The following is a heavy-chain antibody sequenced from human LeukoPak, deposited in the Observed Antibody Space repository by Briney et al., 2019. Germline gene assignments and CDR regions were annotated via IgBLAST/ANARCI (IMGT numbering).Heavy chain of an antibody. D-gene: IGHD2-15*01. V-gene: IGHV3-7*01. CDR3: ARAGYRYCSGGSCYVPSW. CDR1: GFTFSSYW. Sequence: PGGSLRLSCAASGFTFSSYWMSWVRQAPGKGLEWVANIKQDGSEKYYVDSVKGRFTISRDNAKNSLYLQMNSLRAEDTAVYYCARAGYRYCSGGSCYVPSWWGPGTLVTVSS. CDR2: IKQDGSEK. J-gene: IGHJ4*02.